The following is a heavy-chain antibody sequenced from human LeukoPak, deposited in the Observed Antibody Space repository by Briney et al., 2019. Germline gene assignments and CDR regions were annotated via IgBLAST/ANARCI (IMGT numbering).Heavy chain of an antibody. CDR1: GFTFSSYS. D-gene: IGHD6-19*01. CDR3: AGGYISGWYRYDYYYMDV. J-gene: IGHJ6*03. V-gene: IGHV3-21*01. Sequence: PGGSLRLSCAASGFTFSSYSMNWVRQAPGKGLEWVSSISSSSSYIYYADSVKGRFTISRDNAKNSLYLQMNSLRAEDTAVYYCAGGYISGWYRYDYYYMDVWGKGTTVTVSS. CDR2: ISSSSSYI.